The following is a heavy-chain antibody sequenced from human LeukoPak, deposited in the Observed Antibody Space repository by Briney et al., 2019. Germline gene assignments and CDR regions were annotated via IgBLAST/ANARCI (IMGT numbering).Heavy chain of an antibody. J-gene: IGHJ4*02. D-gene: IGHD3-9*01. CDR3: AKWGDYDVLTGYYVPDY. V-gene: IGHV3-23*01. CDR2: ILGSGGGT. CDR1: GFAFSNYA. Sequence: GASLRLSCAASGFAFSNYAMSWVRQAPGKGLEWVSAILGSGGGTYYADSVKGRFTVSRDNSKSTLYLQMNSLRAEDTALYYCAKWGDYDVLTGYYVPDYWGQGTLVTVSS.